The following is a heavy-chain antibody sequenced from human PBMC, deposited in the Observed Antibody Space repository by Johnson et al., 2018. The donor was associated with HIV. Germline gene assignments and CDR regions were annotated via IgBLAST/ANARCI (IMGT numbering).Heavy chain of an antibody. CDR3: AREVNAFDI. J-gene: IGHJ3*02. CDR1: GFTFDDYA. D-gene: IGHD3-22*01. V-gene: IGHV3-9*01. Sequence: VQLVESGGGLVQPGRSLRLSCAASGFTFDDYAMHWVRQAPGKGLEWVSGISWNSGSIGYADSVRGRFTISRDNAKNSLYLQVNSLRADDTALYYCAREVNAFDIWGQGTMVTVSS. CDR2: ISWNSGSI.